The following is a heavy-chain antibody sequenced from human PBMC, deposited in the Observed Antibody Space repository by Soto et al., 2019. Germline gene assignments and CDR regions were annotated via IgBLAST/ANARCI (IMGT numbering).Heavy chain of an antibody. Sequence: GGSVRLSCAAAGFTFSSYSRNLVRQAPGKGLEWVSSISSSSSYIYYADSVKGRFTISRDNAKNSLYLQMNSLRAEDTAVYYCARAGCTNGVCPYYYYYYMDVWGKGATVTVSS. D-gene: IGHD2-8*01. CDR2: ISSSSSYI. J-gene: IGHJ6*03. CDR1: GFTFSSYS. V-gene: IGHV3-21*01. CDR3: ARAGCTNGVCPYYYYYYMDV.